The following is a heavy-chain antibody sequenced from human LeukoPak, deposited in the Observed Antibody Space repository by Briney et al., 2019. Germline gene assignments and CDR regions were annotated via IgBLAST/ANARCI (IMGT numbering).Heavy chain of an antibody. V-gene: IGHV4-59*01. J-gene: IGHJ4*02. Sequence: SETLSLTCTVSGGSISSYYRSWIRQPPGKGLEWIGYIYYSGSTNYNPSLKSRVTISVDTSKNQFSLKLSSVTAADTAVYYCARAPQLWVGGFDYWGQGTLVTVSS. CDR2: IYYSGST. D-gene: IGHD5-18*01. CDR1: GGSISSYY. CDR3: ARAPQLWVGGFDY.